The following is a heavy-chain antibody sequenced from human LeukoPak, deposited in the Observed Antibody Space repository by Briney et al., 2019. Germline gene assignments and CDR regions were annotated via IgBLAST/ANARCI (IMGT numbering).Heavy chain of an antibody. CDR1: GFTFSSYS. J-gene: IGHJ4*02. CDR2: ISSSSSYI. CDR3: AKPPTVTTPLDY. Sequence: PGGSLRLSFAASGFTFSSYSMNWVRQAPGKGLEWVSSISSSSSYIYYADSVKGRFTISRDNSKNTLYLQMNSLRAEDTAVYYCAKPPTVTTPLDYWGQGTLVTVSS. D-gene: IGHD4-17*01. V-gene: IGHV3-21*04.